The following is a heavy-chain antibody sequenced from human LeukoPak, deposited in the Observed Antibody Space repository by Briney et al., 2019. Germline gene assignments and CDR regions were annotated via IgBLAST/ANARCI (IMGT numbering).Heavy chain of an antibody. CDR2: MNPNSGNT. V-gene: IGHV1-8*02. Sequence: ASVKVSCKASGYTFTGYYMHWVRQAPGQGLEWMGWMNPNSGNTGYAQKFQGRVTMTRNTSISTAYMELSSLRSEDTAVYYCARATVTTSYYYYMDVWGKGTTVTISS. J-gene: IGHJ6*03. CDR3: ARATVTTSYYYYMDV. D-gene: IGHD4-17*01. CDR1: GYTFTGYY.